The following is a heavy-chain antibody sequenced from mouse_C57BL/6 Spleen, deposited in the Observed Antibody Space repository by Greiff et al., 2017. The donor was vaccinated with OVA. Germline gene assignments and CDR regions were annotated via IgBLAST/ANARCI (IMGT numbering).Heavy chain of an antibody. D-gene: IGHD1-1*01. Sequence: VQLQESGPELVKPGASVKISCKASGYAFSSSWMNWVKQRPGKGLEWIGRIYPGDGGTNYNGKFKGKATLTADKSSSTAYMQLSSLTSEDSAVYFCARDGSSYFDYWGQGTTLTVSS. CDR1: GYAFSSSW. CDR3: ARDGSSYFDY. J-gene: IGHJ2*01. CDR2: IYPGDGGT. V-gene: IGHV1-82*01.